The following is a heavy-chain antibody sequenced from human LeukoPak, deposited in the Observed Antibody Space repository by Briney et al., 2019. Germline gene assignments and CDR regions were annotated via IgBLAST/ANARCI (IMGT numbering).Heavy chain of an antibody. D-gene: IGHD3-22*01. CDR1: GFTFSSYS. J-gene: IGHJ4*02. V-gene: IGHV3-21*01. Sequence: GGSLRLSCAASGFTFSSYSMNWVRQAPGKGLEWVSSISSSSSYIYYADSVKGRFTISRDNAKNSLYLQMNSLRAEDMAVYYCARVSGGYHDYWGQGTLVTVSS. CDR3: ARVSGGYHDY. CDR2: ISSSSSYI.